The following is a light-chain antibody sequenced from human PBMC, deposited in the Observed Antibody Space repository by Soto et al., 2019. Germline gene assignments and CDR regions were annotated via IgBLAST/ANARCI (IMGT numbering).Light chain of an antibody. Sequence: QSVLTQPPSVSGAPGQRVTISCTGSSSNIGAGYDVHWYQQLPGTAPKLLIYGNSNRPSGVPDRFSGSKSGTSASLAVTGLQAEYEADYCCQCYCSSLSEVFGTGTKLTV. CDR3: QCYCSSLSEV. J-gene: IGLJ1*01. CDR1: SSNIGAGYD. V-gene: IGLV1-40*01. CDR2: GNS.